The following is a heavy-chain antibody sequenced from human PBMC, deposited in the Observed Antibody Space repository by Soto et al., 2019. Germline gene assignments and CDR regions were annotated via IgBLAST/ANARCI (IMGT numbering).Heavy chain of an antibody. CDR1: GYSFTSYW. Sequence: GESLKISCKGSGYSFTSYWIGWVRQMPGKGLEWMGIIYPGDSDTRYSPSFQGQVTISADKSISTAYLQWSSLKASDTAMYYCARRVVGADAPTYYYGMDVWGQGTTVTVS. CDR3: ARRVVGADAPTYYYGMDV. V-gene: IGHV5-51*01. CDR2: IYPGDSDT. D-gene: IGHD1-26*01. J-gene: IGHJ6*02.